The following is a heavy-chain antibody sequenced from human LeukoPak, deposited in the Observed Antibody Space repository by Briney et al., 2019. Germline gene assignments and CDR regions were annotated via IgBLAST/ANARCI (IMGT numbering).Heavy chain of an antibody. J-gene: IGHJ4*02. CDR3: ARGHYDYVWGSYRNYYFDY. D-gene: IGHD3-16*02. CDR2: IYHSGST. Sequence: KTSETLSLTCAVSGGSISSSNWWSWVRQPPGKGLEWIGEIYHSGSTNYNPSLKSRVTISVDKSKNQFSLKLSSVTAADTAVYYCARGHYDYVWGSYRNYYFDYWGQGTLVTVSS. CDR1: GGSISSSNW. V-gene: IGHV4-4*02.